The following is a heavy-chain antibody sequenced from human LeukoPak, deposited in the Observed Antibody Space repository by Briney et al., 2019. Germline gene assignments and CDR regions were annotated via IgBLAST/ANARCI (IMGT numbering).Heavy chain of an antibody. CDR2: INPSGGST. Sequence: AASVKVSCKASGYTFTSYYIHWVRQAPGQGLEWMGIINPSGGSTTYAQKSQGRVTMTRDTSTSTVYMELSSLRSEDTAVYYCARVAYYDSSGYYYNYWGQGTLVTVSS. V-gene: IGHV1-46*01. CDR3: ARVAYYDSSGYYYNY. J-gene: IGHJ4*02. CDR1: GYTFTSYY. D-gene: IGHD3-22*01.